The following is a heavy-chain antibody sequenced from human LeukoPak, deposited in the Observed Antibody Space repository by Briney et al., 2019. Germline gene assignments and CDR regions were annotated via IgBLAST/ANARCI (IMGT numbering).Heavy chain of an antibody. CDR3: AREVYYDSSGYYYYYYYMDV. V-gene: IGHV1-69*06. D-gene: IGHD3-22*01. J-gene: IGHJ6*03. CDR2: IIPIFGTA. CDR1: GGTFSSYA. Sequence: GASVKVSCKASGGTFSSYAISWVRQAPGQGLEWMGGIIPIFGTANYAQKFQGRVTITADKSTSTAYMELSSLRSEDTAVYYCAREVYYDSSGYYYYYYYMDVWGKGTTVTVSS.